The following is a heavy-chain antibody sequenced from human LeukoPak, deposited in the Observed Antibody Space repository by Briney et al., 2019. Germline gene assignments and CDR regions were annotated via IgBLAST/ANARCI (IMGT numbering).Heavy chain of an antibody. Sequence: SETLSLTCTVSGGSISSTDNYWAWIRQPPGKGLEWIGSISYSGSTSYNLSLKRRVTISIDTSKNHFSLRLTSMTAADTATYYCARSPSGSYPDWGQGTLVTVSS. CDR1: GGSISSTDNY. CDR2: ISYSGST. CDR3: ARSPSGSYPD. J-gene: IGHJ4*02. V-gene: IGHV4-39*07. D-gene: IGHD1-26*01.